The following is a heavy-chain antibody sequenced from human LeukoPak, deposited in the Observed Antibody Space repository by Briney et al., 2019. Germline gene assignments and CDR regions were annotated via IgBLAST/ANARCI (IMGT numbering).Heavy chain of an antibody. CDR2: IRYDGSNK. CDR1: GFTFSSYG. CDR3: AKDDGSGSYYNEGGPFDY. D-gene: IGHD3-10*01. J-gene: IGHJ4*02. Sequence: GGSLRLSCAASGFTFSSYGMHWVRQAPGKGLEWVAFIRYDGSNKYYADSVKGRFTISRDNSKNTLYLQMNSLRAEDTAVYYCAKDDGSGSYYNEGGPFDYWGQGTLVTVSS. V-gene: IGHV3-30*02.